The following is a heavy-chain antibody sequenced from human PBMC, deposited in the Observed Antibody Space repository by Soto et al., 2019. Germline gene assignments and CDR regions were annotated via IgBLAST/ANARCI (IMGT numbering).Heavy chain of an antibody. J-gene: IGHJ6*02. D-gene: IGHD2-2*01. CDR1: GGTFSSYT. Sequence: AVKVSCKASGGTFSSYTISWVRQAPEQGLEWMGRIIPILGIANYAQKFQGRVTITADKSTSTAYMELSSLRSEDTAVYYCARDMRYCSSTSCSSLDVWGQGTTVTVSS. V-gene: IGHV1-69*04. CDR3: ARDMRYCSSTSCSSLDV. CDR2: IIPILGIA.